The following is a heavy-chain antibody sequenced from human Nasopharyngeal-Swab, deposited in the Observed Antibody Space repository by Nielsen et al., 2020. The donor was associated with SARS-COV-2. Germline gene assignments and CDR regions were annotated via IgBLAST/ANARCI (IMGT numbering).Heavy chain of an antibody. V-gene: IGHV3-7*05. D-gene: IGHD1-26*01. Sequence: GESLKISCAASGFIFRDFAFHWVRQAPGKRLEWVARINEGGSEEGYVALSRGRFTISRDNAENSLYLQMNNLRAEDTALYYCVRGSSAVFGPGIDHWGQGTLVTVSS. J-gene: IGHJ4*02. CDR3: VRGSSAVFGPGIDH. CDR1: GFIFRDFA. CDR2: INEGGSEE.